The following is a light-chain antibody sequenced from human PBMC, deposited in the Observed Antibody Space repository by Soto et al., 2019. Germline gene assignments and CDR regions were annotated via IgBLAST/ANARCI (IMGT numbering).Light chain of an antibody. J-gene: IGKJ2*01. CDR3: LQHNTFPVT. CDR1: QGIRSD. V-gene: IGKV1-17*01. CDR2: AAS. Sequence: DIQMTQSPSSLSASVGDRVTITCRASQGIRSDLGWYQQKPGQAPKRLIRAASSLQSGVPSRFSGSGSGTEFTPTISSLQPEDFATYYCLQHNTFPVTLGQGTKLEIK.